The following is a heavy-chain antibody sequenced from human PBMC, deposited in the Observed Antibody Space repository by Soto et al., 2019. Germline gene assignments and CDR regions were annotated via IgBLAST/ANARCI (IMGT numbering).Heavy chain of an antibody. D-gene: IGHD1-26*01. J-gene: IGHJ5*02. V-gene: IGHV4-34*01. CDR3: ARGGGRPFYP. CDR2: INHSGRT. Sequence: VQLQQWGAGLLKPSETLSLTCAVYGGSFSGYYWSWIRQPPGKGLEWIGEINHSGRTNYNPSLKSRVTRSVDTSKNQCSLKLSSVTAADTAVYYCARGGGRPFYPWGQGTLVTVSS. CDR1: GGSFSGYY.